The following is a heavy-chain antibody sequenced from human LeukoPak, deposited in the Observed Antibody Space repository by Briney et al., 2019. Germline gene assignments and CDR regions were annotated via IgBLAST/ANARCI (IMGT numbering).Heavy chain of an antibody. D-gene: IGHD3-9*01. CDR2: INPNSGGT. V-gene: IGHV1-2*02. CDR3: ARVGTYYDILTGYKLAYNWFDP. CDR1: GYTFTGYY. Sequence: ASVKVSCKASGYTFTGYYMHWVRQAPGQGLEWMGWINPNSGGTNYAQKFQGRVTMTRDTSISTAYMELSRLRSDDTAVYYCARVGTYYDILTGYKLAYNWFDPWGQGTLVTVSS. J-gene: IGHJ5*02.